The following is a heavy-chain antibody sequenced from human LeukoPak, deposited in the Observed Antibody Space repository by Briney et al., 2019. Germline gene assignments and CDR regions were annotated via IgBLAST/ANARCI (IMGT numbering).Heavy chain of an antibody. J-gene: IGHJ3*02. D-gene: IGHD2-15*01. CDR3: ARDVSSFTRAFDI. CDR2: ISSSGGLT. V-gene: IGHV3-48*03. Sequence: GGSLRLSCAASGFTLSTYEMTCVRHAPGKGLECVSFISSSGGLTFYTDSVKARFTISRDTAKNSLYLQMNNVRGEDTALYYCARDVSSFTRAFDIWGQGTMVTVPS. CDR1: GFTLSTYE.